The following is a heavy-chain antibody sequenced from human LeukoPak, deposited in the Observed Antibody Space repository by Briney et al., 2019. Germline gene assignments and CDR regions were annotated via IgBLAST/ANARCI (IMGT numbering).Heavy chain of an antibody. CDR1: GFTFSSYA. CDR2: ISGSGGST. J-gene: IGHJ4*02. D-gene: IGHD3-22*01. CDR3: AKAMIVVVITPFDY. V-gene: IGHV3-23*01. Sequence: GGSLRLSCAASGFTFSSYAMSWVRQAPGKGLEWVSIISGSGGSTYYADSVKGRFTISRDNSKNTLYLQLNSLRAEDTAVYYCAKAMIVVVITPFDYWGQGTLVTVSS.